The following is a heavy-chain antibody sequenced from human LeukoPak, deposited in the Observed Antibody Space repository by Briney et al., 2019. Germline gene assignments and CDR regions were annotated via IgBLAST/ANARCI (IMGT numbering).Heavy chain of an antibody. D-gene: IGHD6-13*01. CDR2: ISRGGDNT. Sequence: PGGSLRLSCAVSGFTFTNYAMTWVRQAPGKGLEWVSAISRGGDNTYYAVSVRGRFTISRDNSKNTLYLQMNSLRAEDTAVYYCAKEGRIAAAGTVPLDYWGQGTLVTVSS. V-gene: IGHV3-23*01. CDR1: GFTFTNYA. J-gene: IGHJ4*02. CDR3: AKEGRIAAAGTVPLDY.